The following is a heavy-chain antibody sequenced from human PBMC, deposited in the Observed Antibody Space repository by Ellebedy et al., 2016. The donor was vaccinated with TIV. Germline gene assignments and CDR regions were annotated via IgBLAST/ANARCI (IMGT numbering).Heavy chain of an antibody. CDR1: GGSISSGGYY. V-gene: IGHV4-31*03. J-gene: IGHJ5*02. CDR2: IYYSGST. CDR3: AREGPYCSGGSCYGNWFDP. Sequence: SETLSLTXTVSGGSISSGGYYWSWIRQHPGKGLEWIGYIYYSGSTYYNPSLKSRVTISVDTSKNQFSLKLSSVTAADTAVYYCAREGPYCSGGSCYGNWFDPWGQGTLVTVSS. D-gene: IGHD2-15*01.